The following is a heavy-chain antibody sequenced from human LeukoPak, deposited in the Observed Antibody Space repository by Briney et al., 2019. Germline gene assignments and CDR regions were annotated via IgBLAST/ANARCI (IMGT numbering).Heavy chain of an antibody. Sequence: GGSLRLSCAASGFTFSSYSMNWVRQAPGKGLEWVSSISSSSSYIYYADSVKGRFTISRDPAKNSLYLQMNSLGAEDTAVYYCARDLYGDYGTYFDYWGQGTLVTVSS. D-gene: IGHD4-17*01. CDR3: ARDLYGDYGTYFDY. V-gene: IGHV3-21*01. CDR1: GFTFSSYS. J-gene: IGHJ4*02. CDR2: ISSSSSYI.